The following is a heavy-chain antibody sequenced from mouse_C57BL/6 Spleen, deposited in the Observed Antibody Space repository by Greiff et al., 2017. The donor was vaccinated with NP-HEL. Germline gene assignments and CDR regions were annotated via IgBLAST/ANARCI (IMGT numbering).Heavy chain of an antibody. CDR1: GYSFTSYY. J-gene: IGHJ3*01. CDR2: IYPGSGNT. D-gene: IGHD1-1*01. Sequence: VQLQQSGPELVKPGASVKISCKASGYSFTSYYIHWVKQRPGQGLEWIGWIYPGSGNTKYNEKFKGKATLTADTSSSTAYMQLSSLTSEDSAVYYCARDYGSRSAWFAYWGQGTLVTVSA. V-gene: IGHV1-66*01. CDR3: ARDYGSRSAWFAY.